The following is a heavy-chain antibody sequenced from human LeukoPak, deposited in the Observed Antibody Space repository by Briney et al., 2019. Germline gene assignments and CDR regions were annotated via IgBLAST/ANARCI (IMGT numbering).Heavy chain of an antibody. CDR3: AKDPERWLQLRLGFSD. J-gene: IGHJ4*02. Sequence: GGSLRLSCAASGFTFSSYGMSWVRQAPGKGLECVSVISGSGGSTYYADSVKGRFTISRDNSKNTLYLQMNSLRAEDTAVYYCAKDPERWLQLRLGFSDWGQGTLVTVSS. CDR2: ISGSGGST. CDR1: GFTFSSYG. V-gene: IGHV3-23*01. D-gene: IGHD5-24*01.